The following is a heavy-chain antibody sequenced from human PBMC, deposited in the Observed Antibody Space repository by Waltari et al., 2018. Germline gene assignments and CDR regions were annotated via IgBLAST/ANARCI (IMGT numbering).Heavy chain of an antibody. Sequence: QVQLVASGGGVVQPGGSLRPSCAASGFTFSVSGIHWVRQAPGKGLELGAFRRYDETHKYYADSVKGRVTISRDNSKNTVDVPMNSLRAEDTAVYYCARDGSSSSFDYWGQGTLVTVSS. V-gene: IGHV3-30*02. CDR2: RRYDETHK. CDR1: GFTFSVSG. J-gene: IGHJ4*02. D-gene: IGHD6-6*01. CDR3: ARDGSSSSFDY.